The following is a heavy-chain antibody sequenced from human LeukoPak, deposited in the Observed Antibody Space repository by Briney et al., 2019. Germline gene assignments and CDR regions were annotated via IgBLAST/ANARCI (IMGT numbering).Heavy chain of an antibody. V-gene: IGHV3-33*01. CDR3: ARGAYSSGYTVDN. Sequence: GGSLRLSCAASGFTFSNFDIHWVRQAPGKGLEWVAFIWYNGNNKYYADSVKGRLTVSRDNFKDTLYLQMDSLRAEDTAVYFCARGAYSSGYTVDNWGQGTLVTVSS. CDR1: GFTFSNFD. D-gene: IGHD6-19*01. J-gene: IGHJ4*02. CDR2: IWYNGNNK.